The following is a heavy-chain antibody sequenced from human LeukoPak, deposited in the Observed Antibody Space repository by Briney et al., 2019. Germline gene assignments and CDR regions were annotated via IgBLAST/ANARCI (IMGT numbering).Heavy chain of an antibody. D-gene: IGHD6-6*01. V-gene: IGHV3-21*01. CDR2: ISSSSSYI. CDR3: ARGSLIAARPAVDI. CDR1: GFTFSSYS. Sequence: GGSLRLSCAASGFTFSSYSMNWVRQAPGKGLEWVSSISSSSSYIYYADSVKGRFTISRDNAKNSLYLQMNSLRAEDTAVYYCARGSLIAARPAVDIWGQGTMVTVSS. J-gene: IGHJ3*02.